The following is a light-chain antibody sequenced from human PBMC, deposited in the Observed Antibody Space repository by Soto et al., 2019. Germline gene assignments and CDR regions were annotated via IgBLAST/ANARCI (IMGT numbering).Light chain of an antibody. V-gene: IGKV1-39*01. Sequence: DIQMTQSPSSLSASVGDRVTITCRASQSISSYLNWYQQKPGKAPKLLISAASSLQSGVPSRFSGSGSGTDFTLTISSLRPEDFATYYCQQSYSTRRTFGQGNKVEIK. J-gene: IGKJ1*01. CDR2: AAS. CDR3: QQSYSTRRT. CDR1: QSISSY.